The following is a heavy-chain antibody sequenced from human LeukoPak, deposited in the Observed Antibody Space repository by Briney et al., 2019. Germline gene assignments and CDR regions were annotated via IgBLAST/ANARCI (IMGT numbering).Heavy chain of an antibody. V-gene: IGHV4-4*07. CDR3: ASSVDTAMVGGY. CDR2: IYTSGSA. J-gene: IGHJ4*02. CDR1: GGSISSYY. D-gene: IGHD5-18*01. Sequence: ASETLSLTCTVSGGSISSYYWNWIRQPAGKGLEWIGHIYTSGSANYNPALKSRVSMSVDTSKNQFSLKLSSVTAADTAVYYCASSVDTAMVGGYWGQGTLVTVSS.